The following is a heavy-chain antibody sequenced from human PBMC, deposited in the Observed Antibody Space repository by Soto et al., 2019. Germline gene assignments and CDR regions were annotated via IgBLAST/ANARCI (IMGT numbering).Heavy chain of an antibody. D-gene: IGHD1-26*01. CDR3: AKGHSVGYQYGSDV. Sequence: SLRLSCEASGFTFDSYAMHWVRQAPGKGLQWVSGISWNGGSIGYADSVKGRFTISRDNAKKSLYLQMNSLRGEDTALYYCAKGHSVGYQYGSDVRGQVSMCTVSS. J-gene: IGHJ6*02. V-gene: IGHV3-9*01. CDR1: GFTFDSYA. CDR2: ISWNGGSI.